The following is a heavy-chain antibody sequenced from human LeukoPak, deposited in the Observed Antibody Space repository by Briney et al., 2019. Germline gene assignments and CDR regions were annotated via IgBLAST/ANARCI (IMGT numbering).Heavy chain of an antibody. CDR3: ARGPNWGLFDY. V-gene: IGHV4-39*01. D-gene: IGHD7-27*01. J-gene: IGHJ4*02. Sequence: PSETLSLTCTVSGGSISSSSDYWGWIRQTPGKGLEWIGSIYYSGSTYYNPSLKSRVTISVDTSRNQFSLKLSSVTAADTAVYYCARGPNWGLFDYWGQGTLVTVSS. CDR1: GGSISSSSDY. CDR2: IYYSGST.